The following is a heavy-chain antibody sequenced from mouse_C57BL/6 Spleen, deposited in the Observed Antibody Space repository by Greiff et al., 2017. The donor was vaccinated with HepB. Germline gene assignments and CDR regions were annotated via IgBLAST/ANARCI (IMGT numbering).Heavy chain of an antibody. CDR3: ASLYYGYDQGDY. CDR1: GYTFTSYW. J-gene: IGHJ2*01. V-gene: IGHV1-7*01. D-gene: IGHD2-2*01. CDR2: INPSSGYT. Sequence: QVQLKQSGAELAKPGASVKLSCKASGYTFTSYWMHWVKQRPGQGLEWIGYINPSSGYTKYNQKFKDKATLTADKSSSTAYMQLSSLTYEDSAVYYCASLYYGYDQGDYWGQGTTLTVSS.